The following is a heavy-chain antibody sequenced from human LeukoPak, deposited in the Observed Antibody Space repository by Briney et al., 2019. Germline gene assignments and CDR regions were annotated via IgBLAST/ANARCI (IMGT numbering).Heavy chain of an antibody. D-gene: IGHD2/OR15-2a*01. Sequence: HSGGSLRLSCAASGYTFSIYGMNWVRQAPGKGLEWVAIIWYDGSNTYFAESVMGRFSISKDNFKNIVYLQMNSLKIEDTGVYYCARAGIVNALDYWGQGAQVTVSP. CDR2: IWYDGSNT. J-gene: IGHJ4*02. V-gene: IGHV3-33*01. CDR3: ARAGIVNALDY. CDR1: GYTFSIYG.